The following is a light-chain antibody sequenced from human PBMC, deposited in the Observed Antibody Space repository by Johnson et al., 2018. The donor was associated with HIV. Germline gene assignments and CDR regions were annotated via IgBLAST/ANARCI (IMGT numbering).Light chain of an antibody. Sequence: QSVLTQPPSVSAAPGQKVTISCSGSSSNIGNNYVSWYQQLPGTAPKLLIYDNNKRPSGIPDRFYGSKSGTSATLGITGLQTGAEADYYCGTWDSSLSAGGYVFGTGTKVTVL. CDR2: DNN. CDR3: GTWDSSLSAGGYV. V-gene: IGLV1-51*01. J-gene: IGLJ1*01. CDR1: SSNIGNNY.